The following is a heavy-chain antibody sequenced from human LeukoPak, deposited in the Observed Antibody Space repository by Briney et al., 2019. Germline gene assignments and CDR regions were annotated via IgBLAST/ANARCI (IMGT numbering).Heavy chain of an antibody. J-gene: IGHJ4*02. D-gene: IGHD3-3*02. CDR1: GGSISSYY. V-gene: IGHV4-59*01. CDR3: PPRSSISSSYLDTLYYFDS. Sequence: SETLSLTCTVSGGSISSYYWSWIRQPPGKRLEWIGHIYYSGSTNYNPPLKSRVTISVDTSKNQFSLKLSSVTAADTAVYYCPPRSSISSSYLDTLYYFDSWGQGTLVTVSS. CDR2: IYYSGST.